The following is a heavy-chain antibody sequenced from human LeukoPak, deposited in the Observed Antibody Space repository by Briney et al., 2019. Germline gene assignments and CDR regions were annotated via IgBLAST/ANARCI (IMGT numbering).Heavy chain of an antibody. CDR3: ARQVRLWFGELLLDY. D-gene: IGHD3-10*01. J-gene: IGHJ4*02. Sequence: SETLSLTCTVSGGSISSYYWSWIRQPPGKGLEWIGYIYYSGSTNYNPSLKSRVTISVDTSKNQFSLKLSSVTAADTAVYYCARQVRLWFGELLLDYCGQGTLVTVSS. CDR1: GGSISSYY. V-gene: IGHV4-59*08. CDR2: IYYSGST.